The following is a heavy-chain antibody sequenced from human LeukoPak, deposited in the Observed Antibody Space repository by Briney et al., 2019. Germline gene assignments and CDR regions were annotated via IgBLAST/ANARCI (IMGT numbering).Heavy chain of an antibody. CDR2: IYYSGST. V-gene: IGHV4-59*08. CDR1: GGSISSYY. D-gene: IGHD3-3*01. J-gene: IGHJ4*02. Sequence: PSETLSLTCTVSGGSISSYYWSWIRQPPGKGLEWIGYIYYSGSTNYNPSLKSRVTISVDTSKNQFSLKLSSVTAADTAVYYCARHPEGMYYDFWSGPQCYFDYWGQGTLVTVSS. CDR3: ARHPEGMYYDFWSGPQCYFDY.